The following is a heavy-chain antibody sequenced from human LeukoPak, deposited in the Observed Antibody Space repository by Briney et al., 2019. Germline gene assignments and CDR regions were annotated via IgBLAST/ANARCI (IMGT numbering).Heavy chain of an antibody. CDR3: AGSGYSTFDY. V-gene: IGHV4-38-2*01. CDR2: LYQTDST. Sequence: SETLSLTCAVSGYSISSGYYWGWIRPPPGKGLEWIGSLYQTDSTYYSPSLKSRVTISIDTSKNQFSLKLGSVTAADTAVYYCAGSGYSTFDYWGQGTLVTVSS. D-gene: IGHD3-3*01. CDR1: GYSISSGYY. J-gene: IGHJ4*02.